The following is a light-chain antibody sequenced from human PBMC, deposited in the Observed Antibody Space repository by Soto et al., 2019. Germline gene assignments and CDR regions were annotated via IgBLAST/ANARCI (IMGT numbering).Light chain of an antibody. J-gene: IGKJ1*01. Sequence: IQMTQSPSTLSASIGDTVTITCRASQSINRWLAWYQQKPGEAPKLLIYDASSLESGVPSRFSGTGSGTEFTLIVSSLQPDDFATYYCQQYGSYWTFGQGTKVEIK. CDR3: QQYGSYWT. CDR2: DAS. CDR1: QSINRW. V-gene: IGKV1-5*01.